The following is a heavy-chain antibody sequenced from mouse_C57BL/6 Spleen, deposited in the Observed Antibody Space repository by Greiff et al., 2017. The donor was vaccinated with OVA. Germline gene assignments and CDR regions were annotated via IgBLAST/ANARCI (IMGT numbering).Heavy chain of an antibody. V-gene: IGHV1-55*01. J-gene: IGHJ1*03. CDR3: AREGGPYWYFDV. Sequence: QVQLQQPGAELVKPGASVKMSCKASGYTFTSYWLTWVKQRPGQGLAWIGDIYPGSGSTNYNEKFKSKATLTVDTSSSTAYMQLSSLTSEDSAVYYCAREGGPYWYFDVWGTGTTVTVSS. CDR1: GYTFTSYW. CDR2: IYPGSGST.